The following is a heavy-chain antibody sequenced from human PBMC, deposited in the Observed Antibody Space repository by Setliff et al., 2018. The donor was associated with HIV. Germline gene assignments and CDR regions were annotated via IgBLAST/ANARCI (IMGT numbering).Heavy chain of an antibody. CDR3: ARVNTYSTPPRDAFHI. CDR1: GYTFSKYY. D-gene: IGHD2-2*01. V-gene: IGHV1-46*01. J-gene: IGHJ3*02. Sequence: ASVKVSCKTSGYTFSKYYIHWVRQAPGQGLEWMGMINPSGGGTTYAQKFQGRVTMTRDTSTSTGYMEMTSLRSDDTAVYFCARVNTYSTPPRDAFHIWGQGTLVTVSS. CDR2: INPSGGGT.